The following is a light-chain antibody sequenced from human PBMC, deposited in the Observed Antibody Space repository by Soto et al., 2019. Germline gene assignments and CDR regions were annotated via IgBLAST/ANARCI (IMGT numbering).Light chain of an antibody. CDR1: QSLVYSDGNTY. V-gene: IGKV2-30*01. J-gene: IGKJ1*01. Sequence: DVDMTQSPLSLAVTLGQPASISCRSSQSLVYSDGNTYRNWFQQRPGQSPRRLIYEVSNRESGVPDRFSGSGSGTDFRLKISRVEAEDVGVYYCMQGTHWPWTCGQGTKVEIK. CDR3: MQGTHWPWT. CDR2: EVS.